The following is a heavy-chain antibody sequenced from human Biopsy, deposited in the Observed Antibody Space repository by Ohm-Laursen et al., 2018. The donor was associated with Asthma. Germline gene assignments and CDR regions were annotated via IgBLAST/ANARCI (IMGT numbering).Heavy chain of an antibody. CDR2: MFHRGTT. V-gene: IGHV4-34*12. J-gene: IGHJ6*02. Sequence: GTLSLTCTVYGGYLTGHYWNWIRQPPGKGLEWLGYMFHRGTTHYNPSLTSRVTISLDRSKNQFSLKLTSVTAADTAVYYCARITSANYYYGMDVWGQGTTVTVSS. CDR3: ARITSANYYYGMDV. CDR1: GGYLTGHY. D-gene: IGHD1-20*01.